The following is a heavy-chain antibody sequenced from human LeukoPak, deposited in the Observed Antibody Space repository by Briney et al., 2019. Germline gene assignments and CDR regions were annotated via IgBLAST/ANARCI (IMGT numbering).Heavy chain of an antibody. Sequence: SETLSLTCTVSGGSISSSSYYWSWIRQPPGKGLEWIGEINHSGSTNYNPSLKSRVTISVDTSKNQFSLKLSSVTAADTAVYYCARVYYDSSGYYYSDYFDYWGQGTLVTVSS. D-gene: IGHD3-22*01. V-gene: IGHV4-39*07. J-gene: IGHJ4*02. CDR3: ARVYYDSSGYYYSDYFDY. CDR1: GGSISSSSYY. CDR2: INHSGST.